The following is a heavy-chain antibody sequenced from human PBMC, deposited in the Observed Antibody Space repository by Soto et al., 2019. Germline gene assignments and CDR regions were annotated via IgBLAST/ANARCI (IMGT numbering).Heavy chain of an antibody. Sequence: GGSLRLSCAASGFTFSSYGMHWVRQAPGKGLEWVAVIWYDGSNKYYADSVKGRFTISRDNSKNTLYLQMNSLRAEDTAVYYCGRSTSGESPDYWGQGTLVTVS. V-gene: IGHV3-33*01. D-gene: IGHD2-2*01. CDR3: GRSTSGESPDY. J-gene: IGHJ4*02. CDR1: GFTFSSYG. CDR2: IWYDGSNK.